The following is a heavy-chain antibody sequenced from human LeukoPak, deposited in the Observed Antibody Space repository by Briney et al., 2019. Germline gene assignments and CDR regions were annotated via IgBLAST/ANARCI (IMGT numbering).Heavy chain of an antibody. J-gene: IGHJ5*02. D-gene: IGHD5-12*01. CDR3: ARDLQDKEWLREEPFDP. Sequence: GGSLRLSCAASGFTFSSYSMNWVRQAPGKGLEWVSSISSSSSYIYYADSVKGRFTISRDNAKNSLYLQMNSLRAEGTAVYYCARDLQDKEWLREEPFDPWGQGTLVTVSS. CDR2: ISSSSSYI. CDR1: GFTFSSYS. V-gene: IGHV3-21*01.